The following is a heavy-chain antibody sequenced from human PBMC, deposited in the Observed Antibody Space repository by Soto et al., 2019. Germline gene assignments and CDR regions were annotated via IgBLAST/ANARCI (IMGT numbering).Heavy chain of an antibody. CDR1: GGSISSYY. V-gene: IGHV4-59*01. Sequence: SETLSLTCTVSGGSISSYYWSWIRQPPGKGLEWIGYIYYSGSTNYNPSLKSRVTISVDTSKYQFSLKLSSVTAADTAVYYCARVNSGGNSVRWFDPWGQGTLVTVSS. D-gene: IGHD2-15*01. CDR3: ARVNSGGNSVRWFDP. J-gene: IGHJ5*02. CDR2: IYYSGST.